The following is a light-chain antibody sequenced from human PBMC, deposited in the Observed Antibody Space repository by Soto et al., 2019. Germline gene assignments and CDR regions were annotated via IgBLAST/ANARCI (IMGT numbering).Light chain of an antibody. CDR1: QSVSSN. V-gene: IGKV3-15*01. Sequence: EIVMTQSPATLSVSPGERATLXXRASQSVSSNLAWYQQKPGQAPRXLIYGASTRATGIPARFSGSGSGTEFTLTISSLQSEDFAVYYCQQYNNWPQTFGQGTKVDIK. CDR3: QQYNNWPQT. CDR2: GAS. J-gene: IGKJ1*01.